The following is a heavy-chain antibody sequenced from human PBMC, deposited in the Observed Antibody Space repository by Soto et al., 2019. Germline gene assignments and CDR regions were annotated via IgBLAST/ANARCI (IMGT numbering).Heavy chain of an antibody. D-gene: IGHD6-13*01. CDR3: AGIAAQVAFDP. V-gene: IGHV3-48*03. J-gene: IGHJ5*02. Sequence: EVQLVESGGGLVQPGGSLRLSCVASGFTFSSYEMNWVRQAPGKGLEWVSYISSSGSTIYYADSVKGRFTISRDNAKNSLYLQMNRLRAEDTAVYYCAGIAAQVAFDPWGQGTLVTVSS. CDR1: GFTFSSYE. CDR2: ISSSGSTI.